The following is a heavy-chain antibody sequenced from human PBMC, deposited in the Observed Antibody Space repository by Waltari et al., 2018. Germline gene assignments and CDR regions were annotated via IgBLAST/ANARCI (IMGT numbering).Heavy chain of an antibody. CDR3: ARGYNYYGSGSYLDY. CDR2: INPNSGGK. V-gene: IGHV1-2*06. D-gene: IGHD3-10*01. J-gene: IGHJ4*02. Sequence: QVQLVQSGAEVKKPGASVKVSCKASGYTFTGYYMHWVRQAPGQGLEWMGRINPNSGGKNYAQKFQGRVTMTRETSISTAYMELSRLRSDDTAVYYCARGYNYYGSGSYLDYWGQGTLVTVSS. CDR1: GYTFTGYY.